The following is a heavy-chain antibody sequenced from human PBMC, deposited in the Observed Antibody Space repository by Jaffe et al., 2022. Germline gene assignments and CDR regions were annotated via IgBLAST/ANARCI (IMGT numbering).Heavy chain of an antibody. CDR1: GFSLSTSGVG. D-gene: IGHD2-2*01. V-gene: IGHV2-5*01. CDR2: IYWNDDK. Sequence: QITLKESGPTLVKPTQTLTLTCTFSGFSLSTSGVGVGWIRQPPGKALEWLALIYWNDDKRYSPSLKSRLTITKDTSKNQVVLTMTNMDPVDTATYYCAHSRGAMYQLLSHNWFDPWGQGTLVTVSS. CDR3: AHSRGAMYQLLSHNWFDP. J-gene: IGHJ5*02.